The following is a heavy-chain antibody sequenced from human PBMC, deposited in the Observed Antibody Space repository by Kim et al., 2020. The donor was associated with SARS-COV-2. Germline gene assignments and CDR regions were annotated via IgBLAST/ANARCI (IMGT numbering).Heavy chain of an antibody. CDR1: GFTFSSYA. CDR2: ISGSGGST. D-gene: IGHD2-21*02. CDR3: AKDRAYCGGDCYSRPYYYYGMDV. Sequence: GGSLRLSCAASGFTFSSYAMSWVRQAPGKGLEWVSAISGSGGSTYYADSVKGRFTISRDNSKNTLYLQMNSLRAEDTAVYYCAKDRAYCGGDCYSRPYYYYGMDVWGQGTTVTVSS. V-gene: IGHV3-23*01. J-gene: IGHJ6*02.